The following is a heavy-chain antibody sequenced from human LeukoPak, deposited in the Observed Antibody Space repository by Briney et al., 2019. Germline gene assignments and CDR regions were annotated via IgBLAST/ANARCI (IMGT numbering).Heavy chain of an antibody. CDR1: GGSISSYY. J-gene: IGHJ4*02. Sequence: SETLSLTCTVSGGSISSYYWSWIRQPPGKGLEWIGYIYYSGSTNYNPSLKSRVTISVDTSKNQFSLKLSSVTAADTAVYYCARHSSAAGTPDYWGQGTLVTVSS. CDR3: ARHSSAAGTPDY. D-gene: IGHD6-13*01. V-gene: IGHV4-59*08. CDR2: IYYSGST.